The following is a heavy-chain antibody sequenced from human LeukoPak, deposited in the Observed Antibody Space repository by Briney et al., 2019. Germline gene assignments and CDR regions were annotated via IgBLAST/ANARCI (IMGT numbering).Heavy chain of an antibody. Sequence: GGSLRLSCAASGFTFSNAWMSWVRQAPGKGLEWVGRIKSKTDGGTTDYGAPVKGRFTISRDDSKNTLYLQMNSLKAEDTAMYYCTTDLGVTGQDYNYYGMDVWGQGTTVTVSS. J-gene: IGHJ6*02. CDR1: GFTFSNAW. CDR2: IKSKTDGGTT. CDR3: TTDLGVTGQDYNYYGMDV. V-gene: IGHV3-15*01. D-gene: IGHD3-10*01.